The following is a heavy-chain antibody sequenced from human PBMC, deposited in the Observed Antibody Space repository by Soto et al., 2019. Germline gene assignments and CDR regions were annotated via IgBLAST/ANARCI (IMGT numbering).Heavy chain of an antibody. CDR3: ATWHEREHAYDV. CDR2: LYDVDGS. D-gene: IGHD1-1*01. Sequence: GGSLRLSCAAFGLTISGKKYVAWVRQAPGKGLEWVSALYDVDGSFYADSVKGRFTTSSDSSKTTVYLQMNDLRPDDTAVYYCATWHEREHAYDVWGQGTTVT. V-gene: IGHV3-53*01. CDR1: GLTISGKKY. J-gene: IGHJ3*01.